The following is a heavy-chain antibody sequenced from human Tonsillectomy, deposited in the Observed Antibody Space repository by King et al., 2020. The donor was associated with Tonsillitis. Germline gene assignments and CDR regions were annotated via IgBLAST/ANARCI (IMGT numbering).Heavy chain of an antibody. CDR3: ARDLTMVRGVIGY. CDR1: GYTFISYG. CDR2: ISAYNGNT. Sequence: QLVQSGAEVKKPWASVKVSCKASGYTFISYGISLVRQAPGQRLDWMGWISAYNGNTNYAQKLQCRVTMTTDTSTSTAYMELRSLRSDDTAVYYCARDLTMVRGVIGYWGQGTLVTVSS. D-gene: IGHD3-10*01. V-gene: IGHV1-18*01. J-gene: IGHJ4*02.